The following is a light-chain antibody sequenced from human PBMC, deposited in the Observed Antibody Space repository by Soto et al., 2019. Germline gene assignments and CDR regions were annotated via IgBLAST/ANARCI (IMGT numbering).Light chain of an antibody. V-gene: IGKV1-5*01. J-gene: IGKJ2*01. Sequence: DIQMTQSPSTLSASVGDRVTITCRASQSIGNWLAWYQQKPGKAPKLLIYGASSLESGVPSRFSGSGSGTEFTLTISSLQPDDFATYYCQQYHTYYTFGQGTNLEIK. CDR3: QQYHTYYT. CDR2: GAS. CDR1: QSIGNW.